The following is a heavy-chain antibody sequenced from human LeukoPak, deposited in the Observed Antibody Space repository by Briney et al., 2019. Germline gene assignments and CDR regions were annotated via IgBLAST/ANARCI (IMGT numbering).Heavy chain of an antibody. CDR1: GASISSSNW. V-gene: IGHV4-4*02. J-gene: IGHJ6*03. CDR3: ARVGPHRSSHTSWFGYYYYYMDV. D-gene: IGHD3-10*01. CDR2: LYHSGST. Sequence: SGTLSLTCAVSGASISSSNWWSWVRQPPGKGLEWIGELYHSGSTNYNPSLKSRVSISVDTSKNQFSLKLSSVTAADTAVYYCARVGPHRSSHTSWFGYYYYYMDVWGKGTTVTVSS.